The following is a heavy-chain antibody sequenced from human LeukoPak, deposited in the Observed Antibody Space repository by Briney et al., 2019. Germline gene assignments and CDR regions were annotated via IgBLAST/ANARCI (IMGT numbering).Heavy chain of an antibody. Sequence: ASVEVSCKASGYTFTSYSFSWVRQAPGQGLEWMGWVSTNNDKANYAQKLQGRVTMTTDTSTSTAYMELRSLSSDDTAVYYCARVVTGYYRLDPWGLGTLVTVSS. CDR3: ARVVTGYYRLDP. CDR2: VSTNNDKA. D-gene: IGHD3-9*01. V-gene: IGHV1-18*01. CDR1: GYTFTSYS. J-gene: IGHJ5*02.